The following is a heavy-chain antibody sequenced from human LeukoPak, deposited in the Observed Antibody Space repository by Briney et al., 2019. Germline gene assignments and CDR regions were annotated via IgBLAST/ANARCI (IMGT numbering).Heavy chain of an antibody. Sequence: AGGSLRLSCAASGFTFSSYSMNWVRQAPGKGLEWVSSISSSSSYIYYADSVKGRFTISRDNAKNSLYLQMNSLRAEDTAVYYCARASPETTYYYYYMDVWGKGTTVTVSS. CDR2: ISSSSSYI. V-gene: IGHV3-21*01. D-gene: IGHD4-17*01. J-gene: IGHJ6*03. CDR1: GFTFSSYS. CDR3: ARASPETTYYYYYMDV.